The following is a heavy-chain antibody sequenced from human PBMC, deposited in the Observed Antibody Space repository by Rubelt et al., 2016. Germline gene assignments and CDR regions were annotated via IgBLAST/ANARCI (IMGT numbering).Heavy chain of an antibody. CDR2: ISSSSNTI. Sequence: EVQLVESGGGLVQPGGSLRLSCAASGFTFSSYSMNWVRQAPGKGLEWVPYISSSSNTIYYADSVKGRFTISRDNAKKSLYLQMNSLGVGDTAMYYCARDRYSSGWLNWFDPWGQGTLVTVSS. D-gene: IGHD6-19*01. CDR1: GFTFSSYS. CDR3: ARDRYSSGWLNWFDP. V-gene: IGHV3-48*01. J-gene: IGHJ5*02.